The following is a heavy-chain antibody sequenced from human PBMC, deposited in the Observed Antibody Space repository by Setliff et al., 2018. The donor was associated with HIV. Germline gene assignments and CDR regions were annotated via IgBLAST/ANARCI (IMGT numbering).Heavy chain of an antibody. J-gene: IGHJ4*02. CDR1: GLTFNRYW. CDR3: ATNFLYDILTGYFPYQFDQ. Sequence: PGGSLRLSCVASGLTFNRYWMSWVRQVPGKGLEWVSNTKYDGSESYYVDSVKGRFIASTDNAKDSMFLQMNSLRGEDTAVYYCATNFLYDILTGYFPYQFDQWGQGTLVTVSS. CDR2: TKYDGSES. D-gene: IGHD3-9*01. V-gene: IGHV3-7*01.